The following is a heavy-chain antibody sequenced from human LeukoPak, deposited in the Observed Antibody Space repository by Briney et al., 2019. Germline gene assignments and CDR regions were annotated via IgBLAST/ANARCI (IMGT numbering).Heavy chain of an antibody. V-gene: IGHV5-51*01. CDR3: ARLNTALNHFDY. Sequence: GESLKISCKGSGYRFSTYSIGWVRQMPGKGLEWMGIIYPGDSDTRYRPSFQGQVTISADKSISTAYLQWSSLRASDTAMYYCARLNTALNHFDYWGQGTLVTVSS. CDR2: IYPGDSDT. D-gene: IGHD5-18*01. CDR1: GYRFSTYS. J-gene: IGHJ4*02.